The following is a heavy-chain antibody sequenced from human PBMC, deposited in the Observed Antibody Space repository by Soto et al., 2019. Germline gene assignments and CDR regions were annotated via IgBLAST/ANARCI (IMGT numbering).Heavy chain of an antibody. V-gene: IGHV1-18*01. J-gene: IGHJ4*02. CDR2: ISAYNGNT. Sequence: GASVKVSCKASGYTFASYAISWMRQAPGQGLEWMGWISAYNGNTNYAQKLQGRVTMTTDTSTSTAYMELSSLRSEDTAVYYCARVSGYYLPDYWGQGTLVTVSS. CDR1: GYTFASYA. CDR3: ARVSGYYLPDY. D-gene: IGHD5-12*01.